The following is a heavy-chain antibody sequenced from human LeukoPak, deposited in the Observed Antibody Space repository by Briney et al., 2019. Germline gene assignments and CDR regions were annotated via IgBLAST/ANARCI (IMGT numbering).Heavy chain of an antibody. V-gene: IGHV3-48*02. D-gene: IGHD3-16*02. CDR2: ISSSSSTI. J-gene: IGHJ3*02. CDR3: ARDSYDYVWGSYRDAFDI. CDR1: GFTFSSYS. Sequence: GGSLRLSCAASGFTFSSYSMNWVRQAPGKGLEWVSYISSSSSTIYYADSVKGRFTISRDNAKKSLYLQMNSLRDEDTAVYYCARDSYDYVWGSYRDAFDIWGQGTMVTVSS.